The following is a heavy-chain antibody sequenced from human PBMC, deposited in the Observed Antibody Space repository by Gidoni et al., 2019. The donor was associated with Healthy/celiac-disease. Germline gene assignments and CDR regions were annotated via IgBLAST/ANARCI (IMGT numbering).Heavy chain of an antibody. V-gene: IGHV3-30*04. CDR1: GFTFSRYA. CDR2: ISYDGRNK. D-gene: IGHD3-10*01. Sequence: QVQLVESGGGVVQPGRSLRLSCAASGFTFSRYAMHWVRQAPGTGLEWVAVISYDGRNKYYADSVKGRFTISRDKSKNTLYLQMNSLRAEDTAVYYCARSALPWFGDVVGAFDIWGQGTMVTVSS. CDR3: ARSALPWFGDVVGAFDI. J-gene: IGHJ3*02.